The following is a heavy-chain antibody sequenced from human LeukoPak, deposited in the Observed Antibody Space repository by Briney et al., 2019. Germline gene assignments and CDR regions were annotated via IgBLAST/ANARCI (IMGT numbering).Heavy chain of an antibody. D-gene: IGHD2-2*01. CDR1: GFTVSSNY. CDR2: VYSGGST. Sequence: GESLKISCAASGFTVSSNYMSWVRQSPGKGLEWVSVVYSGGSTYYADSVKGRFTISRDSSKNTLYLQMNSLRAEDTAVYYCATTYCSSTSCYPYYFDYWGQGTLVTVSS. J-gene: IGHJ4*02. V-gene: IGHV3-53*01. CDR3: ATTYCSSTSCYPYYFDY.